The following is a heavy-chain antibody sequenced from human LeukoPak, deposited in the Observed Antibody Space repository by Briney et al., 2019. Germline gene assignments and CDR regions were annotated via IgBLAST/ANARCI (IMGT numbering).Heavy chain of an antibody. CDR2: INPNSGGT. CDR3: ARGGPYDILTGSLDY. D-gene: IGHD3-9*01. CDR1: GYTFTGYY. Sequence: GASVKVSCKASGYTFTGYYMYWVRQAPGQGLEWMGWINPNSGGTNYAQKFQGRVTMTRDTSISTAYMELSRLRSDDTAVYYCARGGPYDILTGSLDYWNQGTLVTVSS. V-gene: IGHV1-2*02. J-gene: IGHJ4*02.